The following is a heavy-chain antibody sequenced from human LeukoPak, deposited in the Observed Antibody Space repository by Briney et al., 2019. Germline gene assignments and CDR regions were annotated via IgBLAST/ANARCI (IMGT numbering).Heavy chain of an antibody. CDR3: ARNAGRDGYNRLDY. CDR1: GGSISSGDYY. CDR2: IYYSGST. D-gene: IGHD5-24*01. J-gene: IGHJ4*02. V-gene: IGHV4-30-4*08. Sequence: PSETLSLTCTVSGGSISSGDYYWSWIRQPTGNGLEWIGYIYYSGSTYYNPSLKSRVTISVDTSKNQFSLKLSSVTAADTAVYYCARNAGRDGYNRLDYWGQGTLVTVSS.